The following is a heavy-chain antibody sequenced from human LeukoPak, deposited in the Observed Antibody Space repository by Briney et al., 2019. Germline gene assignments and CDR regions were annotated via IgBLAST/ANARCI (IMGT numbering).Heavy chain of an antibody. J-gene: IGHJ5*02. D-gene: IGHD6-19*01. CDR3: ARTAVIAVAGTSNWFDP. CDR1: GGSFSGYY. CDR2: INHSGST. Sequence: ETLSLTCAVYGGSFSGYYWSWIRQPPGKGLEWIGEINHSGSTNYNPSLKSRVTISVDTSKNQFSLKLSSVTAADTAVYYCARTAVIAVAGTSNWFDPWGQGTLVTVSS. V-gene: IGHV4-34*01.